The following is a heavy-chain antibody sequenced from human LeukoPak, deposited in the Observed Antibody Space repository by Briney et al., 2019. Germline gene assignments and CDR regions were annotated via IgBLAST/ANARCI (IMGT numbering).Heavy chain of an antibody. CDR2: MNPNSGNT. D-gene: IGHD2-21*02. CDR3: ATLNCGGDCKFDY. CDR1: GYTFTSYD. J-gene: IGHJ4*02. V-gene: IGHV1-8*01. Sequence: ASVKVSCKASGYTFTSYDINWVRQATGQGLEWMGWMNPNSGNTGYAQKFQGRVTMTQDTSTDTAYMELSSLRSEDTAVYYCATLNCGGDCKFDYWGQGTLVTVSS.